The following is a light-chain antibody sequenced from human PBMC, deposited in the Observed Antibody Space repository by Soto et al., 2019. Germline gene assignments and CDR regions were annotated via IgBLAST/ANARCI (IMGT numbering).Light chain of an antibody. CDR1: SSNIGAGFD. J-gene: IGLJ2*01. CDR2: GGN. V-gene: IGLV1-40*01. CDR3: QSFDSNVSMV. Sequence: QSVLTQTPSVSGAPGQRVTISCTGSSSNIGAGFDVHWYKQFPGAAPRLLIYGGNNRPSGVPDRFAGSKSGTSASLAITGLQAEDEADYYCQSFDSNVSMVFGGGTKLTVL.